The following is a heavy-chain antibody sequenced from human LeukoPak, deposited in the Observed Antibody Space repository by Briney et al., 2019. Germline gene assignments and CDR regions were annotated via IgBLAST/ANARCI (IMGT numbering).Heavy chain of an antibody. V-gene: IGHV3-64*01. D-gene: IGHD1-26*01. CDR3: ARVVSSGTYGDY. J-gene: IGHJ4*02. CDR2: ISNNGGTT. Sequence: GSLRLSCAASGFTFSSYTMHWVRQAPGKGLEYVSAISNNGGTTYYANSVKGRFTISRGNSKNTLYLQMGSLRVEDMAVYYCARVVSSGTYGDYWGQGTLVTVSS. CDR1: GFTFSSYT.